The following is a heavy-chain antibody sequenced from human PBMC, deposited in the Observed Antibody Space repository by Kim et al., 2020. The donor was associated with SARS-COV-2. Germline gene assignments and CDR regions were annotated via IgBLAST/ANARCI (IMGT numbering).Heavy chain of an antibody. CDR3: AKYRWEMATMDYFDY. V-gene: IGHV3-23*01. Sequence: GGSLRLSCAASGFTFNSFAMSWVRLAPGKGPECVSSISAIGASTYYADSVKGRFTISRDNSNNTLLLHMNSLRAEDTAVYYCAKYRWEMATMDYFDYWGQGTLVTVSS. CDR1: GFTFNSFA. D-gene: IGHD1-26*01. CDR2: ISAIGAST. J-gene: IGHJ4*02.